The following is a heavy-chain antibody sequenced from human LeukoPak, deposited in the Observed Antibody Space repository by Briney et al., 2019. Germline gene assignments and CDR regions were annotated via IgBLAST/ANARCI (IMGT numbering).Heavy chain of an antibody. V-gene: IGHV3-30*02. CDR1: AFVFSSYG. D-gene: IGHD3-22*01. J-gene: IGHJ4*02. CDR2: IRFDGTTQ. CDR3: AKESNYDSSGYFN. Sequence: PGGSLRLSCAASAFVFSSYGIHWVRQAPGKGLEWVSFIRFDGTTQYYADSVKGRFTISRDNSKFTVHLLMTSLRPEDTAVYYCAKESNYDSSGYFNWGQGTLVTVSS.